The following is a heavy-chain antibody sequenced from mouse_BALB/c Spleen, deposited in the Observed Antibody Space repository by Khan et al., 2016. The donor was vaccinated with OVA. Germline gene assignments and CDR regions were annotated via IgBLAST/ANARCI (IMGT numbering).Heavy chain of an antibody. D-gene: IGHD3-1*01. J-gene: IGHJ2*01. CDR1: GYTFTNYW. Sequence: VQLQESGAELVRPGTSVKMSCKAAGYTFTNYWIGWVKQRPGHGLEWIGDTYPGGGYTNYNEKFKGKATLTAETSSSTAYMQLSGLTAEESAIYYCAGRGAARATWDCFDYWGQGTTLTVSS. V-gene: IGHV1-63*02. CDR3: AGRGAARATWDCFDY. CDR2: TYPGGGYT.